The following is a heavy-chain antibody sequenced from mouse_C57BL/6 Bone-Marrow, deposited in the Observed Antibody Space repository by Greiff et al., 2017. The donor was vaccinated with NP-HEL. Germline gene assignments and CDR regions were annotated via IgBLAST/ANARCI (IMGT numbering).Heavy chain of an antibody. D-gene: IGHD2-3*01. V-gene: IGHV12-3*01. Sequence: VKLMESGPGLVKPSQSLFLTCSITGFPITSGYYWIWIRQSPGKPLEWMGYITHSGETFYNPSLQSPISITRETSKNQFFLQLNSVTTEDTAMYYCAGDYDVYWYFDVWGTGTTVTVSS. J-gene: IGHJ1*03. CDR1: GFPITSGYY. CDR2: ITHSGET. CDR3: AGDYDVYWYFDV.